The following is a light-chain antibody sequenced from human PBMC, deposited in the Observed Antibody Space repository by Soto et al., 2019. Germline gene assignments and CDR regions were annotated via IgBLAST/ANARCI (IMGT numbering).Light chain of an antibody. J-gene: IGKJ1*01. CDR2: GAS. V-gene: IGKV3-20*01. CDR3: QQCSSSPVT. Sequence: EIVLTQSPGTLSLSPGERATLSCRASQSVSSSYLAWYQQKPGQAPRLLIYGASSRDTGIPDRFSGSGSGTDFTLTISRLEPEDFAVYYCQQCSSSPVTFGQGTKVEIK. CDR1: QSVSSSY.